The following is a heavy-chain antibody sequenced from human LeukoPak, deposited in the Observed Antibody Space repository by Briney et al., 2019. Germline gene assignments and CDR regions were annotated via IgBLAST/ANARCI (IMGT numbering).Heavy chain of an antibody. V-gene: IGHV3-30-3*01. J-gene: IGHJ5*02. CDR1: GFTFSSYA. Sequence: GGSLRLSCAASGFTFSSYAMHWVRQAPGKGLEWVAVISYDGSNKYYADSVKGRFTISRDNSKNTLYLQMNSLRAEDTAVYYCARDQSYDFWSGSKVPRKNWFDPWGQGTLVTVSS. CDR3: ARDQSYDFWSGSKVPRKNWFDP. CDR2: ISYDGSNK. D-gene: IGHD3-3*01.